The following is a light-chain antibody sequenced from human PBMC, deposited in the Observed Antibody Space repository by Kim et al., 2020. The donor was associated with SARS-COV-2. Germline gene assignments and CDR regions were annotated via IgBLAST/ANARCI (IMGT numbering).Light chain of an antibody. CDR2: EVS. V-gene: IGLV2-8*01. Sequence: ALTQPPSASGSPGQSVTISCTGTSSDVGGYNYVSWYQQHPGKAPKLMIYEVSKRPSGVPDRFSGSKSGNTASLTVSGLQAEDEADYYCSSYADSNNVFGTGTKVTVL. CDR3: SSYADSNNV. J-gene: IGLJ1*01. CDR1: SSDVGGYNY.